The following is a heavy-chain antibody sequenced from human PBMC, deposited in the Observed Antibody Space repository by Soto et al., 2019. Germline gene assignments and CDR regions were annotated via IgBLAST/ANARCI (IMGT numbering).Heavy chain of an antibody. CDR2: VNPILSMS. CDR3: ASSYGSGYRAFDY. Sequence: QVQLVQSGAEVKRPGSSVKVSCKASGDTFNFYSINWVRQAPGVGLEWVGRVNPILSMSNYAQRFQGRVTMTADKSTSTAYMELRSVRSEDTAIYYCASSYGSGYRAFDYWGQGALVTVSS. V-gene: IGHV1-69*02. D-gene: IGHD3-10*01. CDR1: GDTFNFYS. J-gene: IGHJ4*02.